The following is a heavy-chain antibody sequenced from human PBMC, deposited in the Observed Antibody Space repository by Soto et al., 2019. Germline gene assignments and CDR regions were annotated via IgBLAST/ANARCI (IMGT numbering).Heavy chain of an antibody. CDR2: IYSGGST. Sequence: GGSLRLSCAASGFTVSSNYMSWVRQAPGKGLEWVSVIYSGGSTYYADSVKGRFTISRDNSKNTLYLQMNSLRAEDTAVYYCARDAAKNCSGGSCYETWAFEIWGQGTMVTVSS. CDR1: GFTVSSNY. V-gene: IGHV3-66*01. J-gene: IGHJ3*02. CDR3: ARDAAKNCSGGSCYETWAFEI. D-gene: IGHD2-15*01.